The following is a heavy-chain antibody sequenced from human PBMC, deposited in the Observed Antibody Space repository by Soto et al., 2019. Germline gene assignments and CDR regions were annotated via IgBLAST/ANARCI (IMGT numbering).Heavy chain of an antibody. CDR1: GFTFSSYA. Sequence: PGGSLRLSCAASGFTFSSYAMSWVRQAPGKGLEWVSVISGSGGSTYYADSVKGRFTISRDNSKNTLYLQMNSLRAEDTAVYYCAKTFSYDFWEDAFDIWGRGTMVTVSS. CDR2: ISGSGGST. V-gene: IGHV3-23*01. D-gene: IGHD3-3*01. CDR3: AKTFSYDFWEDAFDI. J-gene: IGHJ3*02.